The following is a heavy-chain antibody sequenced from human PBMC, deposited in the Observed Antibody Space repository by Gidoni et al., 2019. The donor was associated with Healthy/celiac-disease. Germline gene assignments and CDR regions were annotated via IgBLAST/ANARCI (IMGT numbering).Heavy chain of an antibody. V-gene: IGHV3-21*01. J-gene: IGHJ3*02. CDR2: ISSSSSYI. CDR1: GFTFRSYS. D-gene: IGHD2-21*01. Sequence: EVQLVESGGGLVKPGGSLRLSCAASGFTFRSYSMNWVRQAPGKGLEWVSSISSSSSYIYYADSVKGRFTISRDNAKNSLYLQMNSLRAEDTAVYYCARPLGYFHEDAFDIWGQGTMVTVSS. CDR3: ARPLGYFHEDAFDI.